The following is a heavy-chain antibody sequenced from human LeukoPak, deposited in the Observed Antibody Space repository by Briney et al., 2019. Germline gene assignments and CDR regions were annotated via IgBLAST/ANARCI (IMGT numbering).Heavy chain of an antibody. CDR2: MNPNSSNT. V-gene: IGHV1-8*01. Sequence: ASVKVSCKASGYAFTSYDINWVRQATGQGLEWMGWMNPNSSNTGYAQKFQGRVTMTRNTSISTAYMELSSLRSEDTAVYYCASTTVTTASGASYGMDVWGQGTTVTVSS. J-gene: IGHJ6*02. CDR3: ASTTVTTASGASYGMDV. D-gene: IGHD4-17*01. CDR1: GYAFTSYD.